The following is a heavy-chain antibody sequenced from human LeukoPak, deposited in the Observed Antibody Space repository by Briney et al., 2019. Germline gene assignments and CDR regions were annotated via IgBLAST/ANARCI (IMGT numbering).Heavy chain of an antibody. CDR3: ARDGLDYGDYDLDY. CDR1: GFTFSSYW. V-gene: IGHV3-7*01. J-gene: IGHJ4*02. Sequence: SGGSLRLSCAVSGFTFSSYWMSWVRQAPGKGLEWVANIKQDGSEKYYVDSVKGRFIIYRDNAKNSLYLQMNSLRAEDTAVYYCARDGLDYGDYDLDYWGQGTLVAVSS. D-gene: IGHD4-17*01. CDR2: IKQDGSEK.